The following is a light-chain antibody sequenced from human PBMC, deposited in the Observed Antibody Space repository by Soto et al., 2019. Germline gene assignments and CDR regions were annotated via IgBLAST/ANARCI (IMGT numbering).Light chain of an antibody. J-gene: IGKJ1*01. CDR2: GAS. V-gene: IGKV3-20*01. Sequence: EIVLTQSPGTLSLSPWKRATLSCRASQSISSSYLAWYQQRPGQAPRLLIYGASSRATGIPDRFSGSGSGTEFTLTISRLETEDFEVYYCQQYGSSSWTFGQGTKVDIK. CDR1: QSISSSY. CDR3: QQYGSSSWT.